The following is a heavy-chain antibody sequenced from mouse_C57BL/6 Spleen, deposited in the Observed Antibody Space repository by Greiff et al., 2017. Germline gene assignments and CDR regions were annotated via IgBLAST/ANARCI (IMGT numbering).Heavy chain of an antibody. J-gene: IGHJ3*01. V-gene: IGHV1-54*01. CDR1: GYAFTNYL. D-gene: IGHD1-1*02. CDR3: ARYGSSYAFAY. Sequence: VQLQQSGAELVRPGTSVKVSCKASGYAFTNYLIEWVKQRPGQGLEWIGVINPGSGGTNYNEKFKGKATLTADKSSSTAYMQLSSLTSEDSAVYFCARYGSSYAFAYWGQGTLVTVSA. CDR2: INPGSGGT.